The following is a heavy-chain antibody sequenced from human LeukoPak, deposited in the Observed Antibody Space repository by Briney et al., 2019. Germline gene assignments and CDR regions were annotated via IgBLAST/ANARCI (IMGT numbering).Heavy chain of an antibody. D-gene: IGHD5-18*01. Sequence: TSETLSLTCDVSGVSINTCCYYWSWLRQPPGKGLEWIGYKYYSGSTRCNSSLRSRLTISLDTSKNQFSLRLTSVTAADTAVYYCARGRSYGFDLDSWGPGTLVTVSS. CDR2: KYYSGST. CDR1: GVSINTCCYY. CDR3: ARGRSYGFDLDS. V-gene: IGHV4-61*01. J-gene: IGHJ4*02.